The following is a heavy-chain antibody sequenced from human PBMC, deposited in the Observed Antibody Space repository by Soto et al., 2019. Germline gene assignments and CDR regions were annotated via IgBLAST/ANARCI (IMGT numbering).Heavy chain of an antibody. D-gene: IGHD1-26*01. CDR1: RYTFTTYG. Sequence: QVQLVQSGVEVKKPGASVKVSCKASRYTFTTYGISWVRQAPGQGLEWMGWISPYDGDTNYADTLQGRVTLTTDTSTTTAYMELRSLRSDDTAMYYCARDHGGSYQADSFDPWGQGTLVIVSS. CDR3: ARDHGGSYQADSFDP. V-gene: IGHV1-18*01. CDR2: ISPYDGDT. J-gene: IGHJ5*02.